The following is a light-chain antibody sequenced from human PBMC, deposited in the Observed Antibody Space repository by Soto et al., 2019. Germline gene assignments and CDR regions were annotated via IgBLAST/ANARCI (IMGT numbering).Light chain of an antibody. J-gene: IGKJ4*01. CDR1: QSLLHSNGYNY. CDR3: MQALQTPLT. Sequence: EIVRTQSPLSLPVTPGEPASISCRSSQSLLHSNGYNYLDWYLQKPGQSPQLLIYLGSNRASGVPDRFSGSGSGTDFTLKISRVEAEDVGVYYCMQALQTPLTFGGGTKVEIK. CDR2: LGS. V-gene: IGKV2-28*01.